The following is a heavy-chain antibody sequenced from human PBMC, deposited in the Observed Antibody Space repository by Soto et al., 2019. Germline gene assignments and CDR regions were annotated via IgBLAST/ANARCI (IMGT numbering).Heavy chain of an antibody. J-gene: IGHJ4*02. CDR1: GFTFRSYA. CDR3: AKGGILRYFDLMAFDY. D-gene: IGHD3-9*01. CDR2: ISGSGGST. Sequence: GGSLRLSCAASGFTFRSYAMSWVRQAPGKGLEWVSAISGSGGSTYYADSVKGRFTISRDNSKNTLYLQMNSLRAEDTAVYYCAKGGILRYFDLMAFDYWGQGTLVTVSS. V-gene: IGHV3-23*01.